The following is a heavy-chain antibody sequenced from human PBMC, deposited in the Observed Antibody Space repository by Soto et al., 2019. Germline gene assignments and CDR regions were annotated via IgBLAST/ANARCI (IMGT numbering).Heavy chain of an antibody. CDR3: TRLISAAQDY. Sequence: PGGSLRLSCEASGFVFKDSSIYWVRQASGKGLEWVGRIRDRAYNYATAYAASVKGRFTISRDDSNNKAYLQMDSLKTEDTAIYYCTRLISAAQDYWGQGTLVTVSS. D-gene: IGHD3-10*01. V-gene: IGHV3-73*01. CDR1: GFVFKDSS. CDR2: IRDRAYNYAT. J-gene: IGHJ4*02.